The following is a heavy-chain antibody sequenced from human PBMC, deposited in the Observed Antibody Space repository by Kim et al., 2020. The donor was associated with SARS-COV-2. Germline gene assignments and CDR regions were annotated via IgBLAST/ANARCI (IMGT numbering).Heavy chain of an antibody. CDR3: ARGGSGSSWPHYYMDV. J-gene: IGHJ6*03. Sequence: GGSLRLSCAASGFTFSSYSMNWVRQAPGKGLEWVSSISSSSSYIYYADSVKGRFTISRDNAKNSLYLQMNSLRAEDTAVYYCARGGSGSSWPHYYMDVWGKGTTVTVSS. CDR1: GFTFSSYS. V-gene: IGHV3-21*01. CDR2: ISSSSSYI. D-gene: IGHD6-13*01.